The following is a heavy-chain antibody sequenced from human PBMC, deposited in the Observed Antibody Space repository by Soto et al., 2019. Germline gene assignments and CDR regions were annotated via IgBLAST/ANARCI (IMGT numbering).Heavy chain of an antibody. Sequence: SETLCLTCTVSGGSISSSSYYWGWIRQPPGKGLEWIGSIYYSGSTYYNPSLKSRVTISVDTSKNQFSLKLSSVTAADTAVYYCATREGYSSSWYQAYYYYGMDVWGQGTTVTVSS. D-gene: IGHD6-13*01. CDR3: ATREGYSSSWYQAYYYYGMDV. CDR1: GGSISSSSYY. V-gene: IGHV4-39*01. CDR2: IYYSGST. J-gene: IGHJ6*02.